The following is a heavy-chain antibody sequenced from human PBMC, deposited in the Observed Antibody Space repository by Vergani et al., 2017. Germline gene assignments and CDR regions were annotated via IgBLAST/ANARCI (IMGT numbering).Heavy chain of an antibody. CDR1: GGSISSYY. CDR3: ARIYHEYYDYVWGSYRPPED. CDR2: IYYSGST. Sequence: QVQLQESGPGLVKPSETLSLTCTVSGGSISSYYWSWIRQPPGKGLEWIGYIYYSGSTNYNPSLKSRVTISVDTSKNQFSLKLSSVTAADTAVYYCARIYHEYYDYVWGSYRPPEDWGQGTLVTVSS. D-gene: IGHD3-16*02. J-gene: IGHJ4*02. V-gene: IGHV4-59*01.